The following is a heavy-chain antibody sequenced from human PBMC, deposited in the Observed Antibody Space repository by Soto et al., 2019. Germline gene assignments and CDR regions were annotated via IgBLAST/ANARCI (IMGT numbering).Heavy chain of an antibody. CDR3: TRDGAPLYSGYDRNGMDV. CDR2: IRSKAYGGTT. Sequence: NPGGSLRLSCTASGFTFGDYAMSWFRQAPGKGLEWVGFIRSKAYGGTTEYAASVKGRFTISRDDSKSIAYLQMNSLKTEDTAVYYCTRDGAPLYSGYDRNGMDVWGQGTKVTVSS. V-gene: IGHV3-49*05. J-gene: IGHJ6*02. D-gene: IGHD5-12*01. CDR1: GFTFGDYA.